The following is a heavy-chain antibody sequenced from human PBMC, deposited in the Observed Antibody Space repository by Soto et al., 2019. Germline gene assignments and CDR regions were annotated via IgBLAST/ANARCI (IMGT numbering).Heavy chain of an antibody. CDR2: ISSSSSSYI. CDR3: ARDTTMVRRSRGDAFDI. V-gene: IGHV3-21*01. D-gene: IGHD3-10*01. Sequence: GGSLRLSCAASGFTFSSYSMNWVRQAPGKGLEWVSSISSSSSSYIYYADSVKGRFTISRDNAKNSLYLQMNSLRAEDTAVYYCARDTTMVRRSRGDAFDIWGQGTMVTVSS. CDR1: GFTFSSYS. J-gene: IGHJ3*02.